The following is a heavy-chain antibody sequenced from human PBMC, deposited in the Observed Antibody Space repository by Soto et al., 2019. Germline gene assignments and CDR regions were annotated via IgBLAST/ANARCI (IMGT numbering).Heavy chain of an antibody. Sequence: SETLSLTCAVSGGSISNNYWSWLRQPPGKGLEWIGYIFYTGSTNYNPSLKSRVTISVDTSKNQFSLKLTSVTAADTAVYYCAKDFVYDSSGYLPYFDYWGQGTLVTVSS. CDR2: IFYTGST. CDR1: GGSISNNY. D-gene: IGHD3-22*01. CDR3: AKDFVYDSSGYLPYFDY. J-gene: IGHJ4*02. V-gene: IGHV4-59*01.